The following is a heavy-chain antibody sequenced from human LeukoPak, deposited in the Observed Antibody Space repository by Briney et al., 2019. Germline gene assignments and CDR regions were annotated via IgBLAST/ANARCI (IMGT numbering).Heavy chain of an antibody. CDR3: ARYGYGSSMDV. J-gene: IGHJ6*03. CDR1: GAAISTYY. V-gene: IGHV4-4*07. CDR2: RFSSVIT. Sequence: SETLSLTCTVSGAAISTYYWSWIRQPAGKGLEWIGRRFSSVITNYNPSLKSRVTMSVDMSKNQFSLKLNSLTAQARGVYYCARYGYGSSMDVWGKGTTVTVSS. D-gene: IGHD6-13*01.